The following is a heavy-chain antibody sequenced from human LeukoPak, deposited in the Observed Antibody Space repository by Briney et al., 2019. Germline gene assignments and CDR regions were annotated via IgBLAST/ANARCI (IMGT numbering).Heavy chain of an antibody. CDR3: ARRPAALSTDY. CDR2: INHSGST. V-gene: IGHV4-34*01. J-gene: IGHJ4*02. D-gene: IGHD2-2*01. CDR1: GGSFSGYY. Sequence: SETLSLTCAVYGGSFSGYYWSWIRQPPGKGLEWIGEINHSGSTNYNPSLKSRVTISVDTSKNQFSLKLSSVAAADTAVYYCARRPAALSTDYWGQGTLVTVSS.